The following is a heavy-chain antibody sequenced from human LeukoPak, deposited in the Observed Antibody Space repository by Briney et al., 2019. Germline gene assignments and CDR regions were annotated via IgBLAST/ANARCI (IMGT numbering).Heavy chain of an antibody. CDR3: ARGDCSSTSCYYY. CDR2: IIPILGIA. J-gene: IGHJ4*02. V-gene: IGHV1-69*04. CDR1: GGTFSSYA. D-gene: IGHD2-2*01. Sequence: GASVTVSFKASGGTFSSYAISWVRQAPGQGLEWMGRIIPILGIANYAQKFQGRVTITADKSTSTAYMELSSLRSEDTAVYYCARGDCSSTSCYYYWGQGTLVTVSS.